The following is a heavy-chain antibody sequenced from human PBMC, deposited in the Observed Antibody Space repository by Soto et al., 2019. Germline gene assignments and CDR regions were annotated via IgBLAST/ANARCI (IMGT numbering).Heavy chain of an antibody. J-gene: IGHJ3*02. V-gene: IGHV4-61*08. Sequence: SATLSHTCAVSGGSISSGGYSWSWIRQPPGKGLEWIGYIYYSGSTNYNPSLKSRVTISVDTSKNQFSLKLSSVTAADTAVYYCARDYEDDAFDIWGQGTMVTVSS. CDR3: ARDYEDDAFDI. D-gene: IGHD3-3*01. CDR2: IYYSGST. CDR1: GGSISSGGYS.